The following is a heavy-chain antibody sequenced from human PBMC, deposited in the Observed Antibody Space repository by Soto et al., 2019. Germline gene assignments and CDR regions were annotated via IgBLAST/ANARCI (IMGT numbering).Heavy chain of an antibody. CDR1: GFTFSSYG. CDR3: AKGGLWFGRKSGVIDY. J-gene: IGHJ4*02. V-gene: IGHV3-23*01. D-gene: IGHD3-10*01. Sequence: SGGSLRLSCAASGFTFSSYGMHWVRQAPGKGLEWVSVISGGGGSKYYADSVKGRFTISRDNSKNTLYLQMNSLRAEDTAVYYCAKGGLWFGRKSGVIDYWGQGTLVTVSS. CDR2: ISGGGGSK.